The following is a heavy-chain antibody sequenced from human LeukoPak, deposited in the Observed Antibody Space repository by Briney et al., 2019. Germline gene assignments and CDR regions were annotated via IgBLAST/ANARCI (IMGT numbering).Heavy chain of an antibody. J-gene: IGHJ4*02. D-gene: IGHD3-22*01. CDR3: ARAYYRSGWGSDY. CDR1: GYTFTGYY. CDR2: INPNSGGT. Sequence: ASVKVSCKASGYTFTGYYMHWVRQAPGQGLEWMGRINPNSGGTNYAQKFQGRVTMTRDTSISTAYMELSRLRSDDTAVYYCARAYYRSGWGSDYWGQGTLVTVSS. V-gene: IGHV1-2*06.